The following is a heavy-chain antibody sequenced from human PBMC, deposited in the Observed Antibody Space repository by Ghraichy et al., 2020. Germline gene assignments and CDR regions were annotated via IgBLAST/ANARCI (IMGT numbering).Heavy chain of an antibody. CDR3: AKHMGEMVVGGFDY. D-gene: IGHD2-15*01. V-gene: IGHV3-23*01. CDR1: GFTFSSYA. Sequence: GGSLRLSCAASGFTFSSYAMSWVRQAPGKGLEWVSGISGSGGSTYYADSVKGRFTISRDNSKDTVYVQMNSLRDEDTAIYYCAKHMGEMVVGGFDYWGQGTLVTVSS. CDR2: ISGSGGST. J-gene: IGHJ4*02.